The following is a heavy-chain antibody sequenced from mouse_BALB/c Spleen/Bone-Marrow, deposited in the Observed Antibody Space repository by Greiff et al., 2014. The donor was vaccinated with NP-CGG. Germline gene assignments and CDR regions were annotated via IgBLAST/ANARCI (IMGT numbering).Heavy chain of an antibody. CDR2: ISSGGGST. J-gene: IGHJ3*01. CDR1: GFALSSYD. D-gene: IGHD2-14*01. CDR3: ARLPSYYRYEDAY. Sequence: EVKLMESGGGLVKPGGSLKLSCAASGFALSSYDMSWVRQTPEKRLEWVAYISSGGGSTYYPDTVKGRFTISRDNAKNTLYLQMSSLKSEDTAMYYCARLPSYYRYEDAYWGQGTLVTVSA. V-gene: IGHV5-12-1*01.